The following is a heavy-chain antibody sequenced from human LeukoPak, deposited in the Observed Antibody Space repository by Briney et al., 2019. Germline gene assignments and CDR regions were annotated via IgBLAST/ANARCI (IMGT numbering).Heavy chain of an antibody. Sequence: GGPLRLSCAASGFTFSRYSVNWVRQAPGKGLEWVSCISDSSRHIYYADSVKGRFTISRDNAKSSASLQMSSLRVDDTAVYYCARAYTNGDYLDYWGQGTLVTVSS. D-gene: IGHD4-17*01. CDR2: ISDSSRHI. CDR1: GFTFSRYS. CDR3: ARAYTNGDYLDY. J-gene: IGHJ4*02. V-gene: IGHV3-21*01.